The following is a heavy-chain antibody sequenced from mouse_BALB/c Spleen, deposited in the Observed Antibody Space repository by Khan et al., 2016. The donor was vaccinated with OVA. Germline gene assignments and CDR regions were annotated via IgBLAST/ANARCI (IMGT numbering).Heavy chain of an antibody. Sequence: EVQLQESGPGLVKPSQTVSLTCTVTDISITTGNYRWSWIRQFPGNKLEWIGYLYYSGTTTYNPSLTSRTTITRDTSTNRFFLEMNSLTAEDTATYYCARDRGGFDSYYFDYWGQGTTLTVSS. J-gene: IGHJ2*01. CDR1: DISITTGNYR. V-gene: IGHV3-5*02. D-gene: IGHD2-2*01. CDR2: LYYSGTT. CDR3: ARDRGGFDSYYFDY.